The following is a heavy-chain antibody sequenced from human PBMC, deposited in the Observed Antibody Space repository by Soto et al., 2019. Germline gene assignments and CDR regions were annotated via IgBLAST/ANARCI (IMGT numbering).Heavy chain of an antibody. CDR2: IYYIGST. CDR1: GGSFSGYY. CDR3: ARAQYADYGNTRDY. J-gene: IGHJ4*02. Sequence: PSETLSLTCVLYGGSFSGYYWRWIRQPPGKGLEWIGEIYYIGSTNYNPSLKSRVTISEDTSKNQFSLKMSSVTAADTAVYYCARAQYADYGNTRDYWGQGTLVTVSS. V-gene: IGHV4-34*01. D-gene: IGHD4-17*01.